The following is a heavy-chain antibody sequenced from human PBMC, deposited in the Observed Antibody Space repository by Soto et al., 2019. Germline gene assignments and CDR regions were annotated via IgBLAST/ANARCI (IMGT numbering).Heavy chain of an antibody. D-gene: IGHD2-8*02. CDR3: AKERADIVLTPHATSGMDV. V-gene: IGHV3-30*18. CDR2: SSYDGNHD. CDR1: GFSLISSG. J-gene: IGHJ6*02. Sequence: QLHVVESGGGVVQSGTSLRLSCVASGFSLISSGMHWLRQAPGKGLEWVATSSYDGNHDWYAESVEGRFTISRDNSDNNVFLQMDHLREEDTAIYFCAKERADIVLTPHATSGMDVWGQGATVTVSS.